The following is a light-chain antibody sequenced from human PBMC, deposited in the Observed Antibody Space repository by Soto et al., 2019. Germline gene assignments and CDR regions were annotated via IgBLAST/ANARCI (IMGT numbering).Light chain of an antibody. CDR1: QGVGST. Sequence: ELVLTQSPATLSVSPGESATLSCRASQGVGSTLAWYQQKPGRAPRLLIYDAYIRATGIPARFSGAGSGTEFTLTISRLQSDDFAVYYCQQYNNWPPVTFGQGTKVEIK. J-gene: IGKJ1*01. CDR2: DAY. CDR3: QQYNNWPPVT. V-gene: IGKV3-15*01.